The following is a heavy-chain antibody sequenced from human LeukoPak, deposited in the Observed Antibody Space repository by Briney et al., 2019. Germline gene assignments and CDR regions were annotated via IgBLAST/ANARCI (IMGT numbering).Heavy chain of an antibody. CDR2: IYTSGST. CDR3: ARDRGGRDSGRITYNWFDP. CDR1: GGSISSGSYY. D-gene: IGHD4-17*01. V-gene: IGHV4-61*02. J-gene: IGHJ5*02. Sequence: PSQTLSLTCTVSGGSISSGSYYWSWIRQPAGKGLEWIGRIYTSGSTNYNPSLKSRVTISVDTSKNQFSLKLSSVTAADTAVYYCARDRGGRDSGRITYNWFDPWGQGTLVAVSS.